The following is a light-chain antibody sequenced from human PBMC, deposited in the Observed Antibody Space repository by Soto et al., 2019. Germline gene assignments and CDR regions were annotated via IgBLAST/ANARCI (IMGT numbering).Light chain of an antibody. Sequence: EIVLTQSPCTLSLSPGEESTLSFMASQTVTTRYLAWYQQRPGQSPRLLIHGASNRASGIPDRFSGSGSGTDFTLTISRLQSEDFAVYYCQQRSNWTITFGQGTRLEIK. V-gene: IGKV3D-20*02. CDR2: GAS. CDR3: QQRSNWTIT. J-gene: IGKJ5*01. CDR1: QTVTTRY.